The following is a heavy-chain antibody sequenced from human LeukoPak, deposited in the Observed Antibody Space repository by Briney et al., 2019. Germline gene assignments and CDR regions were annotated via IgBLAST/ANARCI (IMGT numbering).Heavy chain of an antibody. Sequence: ASVTVSCKPSVYTFSKYYRHWVRQAPAQGLHGMGIMKPGSGGIRYAQQFQGRVSMPTDTSTTTVYMEIRSLRSDDTALYYCVRDGDTGAATRPAIWGPGTLVTVSS. V-gene: IGHV1-46*01. CDR3: VRDGDTGAATRPAI. D-gene: IGHD6-6*01. J-gene: IGHJ3*02. CDR1: VYTFSKYY. CDR2: MKPGSGGI.